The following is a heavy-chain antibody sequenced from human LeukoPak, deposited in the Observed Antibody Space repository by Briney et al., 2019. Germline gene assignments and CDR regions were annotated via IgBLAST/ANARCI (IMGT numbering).Heavy chain of an antibody. CDR3: ARELGSGWYVGLNY. Sequence: ASVKVSFKASGYTFTGYYMHWVRQAPGQGLEWMGRINPNSGGTNYAQKFQGRVTMTRDTSTSTVYMELSSLRSEDTAVYYCARELGSGWYVGLNYWGQGTLVTVSS. J-gene: IGHJ4*02. D-gene: IGHD6-19*01. CDR1: GYTFTGYY. CDR2: INPNSGGT. V-gene: IGHV1-2*06.